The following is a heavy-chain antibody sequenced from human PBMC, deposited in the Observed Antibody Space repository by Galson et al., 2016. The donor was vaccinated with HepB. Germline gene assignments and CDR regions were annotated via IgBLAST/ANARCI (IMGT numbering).Heavy chain of an antibody. CDR2: IKNRADGGAR. Sequence: SLRPSCAASGFTFKNAWISCVRQAPGKGLEWVGRIKNRADGGARDYAAPVKDRFTLSRDVSRNMVYLQMNSLKSEDTAVYYCATGTIGLLWGKGTTVTVSS. V-gene: IGHV3-15*01. J-gene: IGHJ6*04. D-gene: IGHD3-9*01. CDR3: ATGTIGLL. CDR1: GFTFKNAW.